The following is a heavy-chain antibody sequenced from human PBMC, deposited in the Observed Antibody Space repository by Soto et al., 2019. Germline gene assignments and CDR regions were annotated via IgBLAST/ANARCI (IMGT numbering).Heavy chain of an antibody. V-gene: IGHV3-48*01. D-gene: IGHD6-19*01. Sequence: GGSLRLSCAASGFAFSSYSMNWVRQAPGKGLEWVSYISSSSSTIYYADSVKGRFTISRDNSQNTLYLQIHSLRAEDTSLYYCGAGQFFSDYWGQGALVTVSS. CDR2: ISSSSSTI. CDR1: GFAFSSYS. J-gene: IGHJ4*02. CDR3: GAGQFFSDY.